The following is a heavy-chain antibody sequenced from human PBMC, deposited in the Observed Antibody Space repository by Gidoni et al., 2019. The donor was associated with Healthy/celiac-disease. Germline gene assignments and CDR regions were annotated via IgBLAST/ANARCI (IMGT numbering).Heavy chain of an antibody. V-gene: IGHV4-34*01. CDR3: ASRWLQFGGSRGGIPLARGPFGY. J-gene: IGHJ4*02. Sequence: QVQLQQWGAGLLKPSETLSLTSAVYGGSFSGYYWSWVRQPPGKGLEWIGEIYHSGSTNYNPSLKSRVTISVDTSKNQFSLKRSSVTAADTAVYYCASRWLQFGGSRGGIPLARGPFGYWGQGTLVTVSS. CDR2: IYHSGST. D-gene: IGHD5-12*01. CDR1: GGSFSGYY.